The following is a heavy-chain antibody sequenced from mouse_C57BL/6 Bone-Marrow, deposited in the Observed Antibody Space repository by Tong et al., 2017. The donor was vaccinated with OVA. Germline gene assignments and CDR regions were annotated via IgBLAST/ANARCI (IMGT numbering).Heavy chain of an antibody. CDR1: GFSLTSYG. V-gene: IGHV2-6*01. CDR3: ASEGNFRN. J-gene: IGHJ3*01. Sequence: VQLQESGPGLVAPSQSLSITCTASGFSLTSYGVDWVRQSPGKGLEWLGVIWGVGSTNYNSALKSRLSISKDNSKSQVFLKMNSVQTDDTAMYDCASEGNFRNWGQGTLVTVSA. D-gene: IGHD2-1*01. CDR2: IWGVGST.